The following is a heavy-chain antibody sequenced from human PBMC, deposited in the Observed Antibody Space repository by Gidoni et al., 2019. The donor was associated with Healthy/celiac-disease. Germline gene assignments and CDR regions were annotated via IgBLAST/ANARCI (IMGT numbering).Heavy chain of an antibody. Sequence: QVQLVESGGGLVKPGGSLRLSWAASGFTFSDYYMSWIRQAPGQGLEWVSYISSSGSTIYYADSVKGRFTISRDNAKNSLYLQMNSLRGEDTAVYYCARDTQSQGALSYVPFHWGQGTLVTVSS. CDR3: ARDTQSQGALSYVPFH. V-gene: IGHV3-11*01. D-gene: IGHD1-26*01. J-gene: IGHJ4*02. CDR2: ISSSGSTI. CDR1: GFTFSDYY.